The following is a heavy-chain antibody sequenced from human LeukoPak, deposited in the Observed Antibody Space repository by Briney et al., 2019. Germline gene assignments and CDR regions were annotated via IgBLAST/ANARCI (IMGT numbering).Heavy chain of an antibody. V-gene: IGHV3-21*01. CDR2: ISTSSSYI. CDR3: ASGIAAAAKGAHFDY. D-gene: IGHD6-13*01. CDR1: GFTFSSYS. Sequence: GRSLRLSCAASGFTFSSYSMNWVRQAPGKGLEWVSSISTSSSYIYYADSVKGRFTISRDNAKNSLYLQMNSLRAEDTAVYYCASGIAAAAKGAHFDYWGQGTLVTVSS. J-gene: IGHJ4*02.